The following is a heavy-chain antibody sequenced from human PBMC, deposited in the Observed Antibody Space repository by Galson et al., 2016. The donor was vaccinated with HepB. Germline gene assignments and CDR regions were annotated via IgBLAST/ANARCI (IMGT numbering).Heavy chain of an antibody. J-gene: IGHJ4*02. CDR1: GGSMITSNW. CDR2: IFHDGAT. V-gene: IGHV4-4*02. Sequence: ETLSLTCAVSGGSMITSNWWAWVRQPPGKGLEWVGHIFHDGATNYHPSLKSRVIMSVDESKTQFSLTLNSVTAADTAVYYCARFPIGARAGRPSGNWGQGTLITVSS. D-gene: IGHD6-6*01. CDR3: ARFPIGARAGRPSGN.